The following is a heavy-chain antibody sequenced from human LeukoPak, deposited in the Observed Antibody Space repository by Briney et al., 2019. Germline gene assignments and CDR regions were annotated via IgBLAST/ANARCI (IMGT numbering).Heavy chain of an antibody. CDR3: ARYSGTYRDF. CDR2: ITSSSIYK. CDR1: GFTFSSYN. Sequence: PGGSLRLSCAASGFTFSSYNMNWVRQAPGKGLEWVSSITSSSIYKFYADSVKGRFTIPRDNAKNSLYLQMDSLRAEDTAVYYCARYSGTYRDFWGQGTLVTVSS. J-gene: IGHJ4*02. D-gene: IGHD1-26*01. V-gene: IGHV3-21*01.